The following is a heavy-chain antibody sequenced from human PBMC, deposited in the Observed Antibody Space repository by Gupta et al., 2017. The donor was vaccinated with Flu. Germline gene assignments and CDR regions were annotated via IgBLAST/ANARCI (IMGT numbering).Heavy chain of an antibody. CDR3: TTPRYCTSTSCGSIDY. Sequence: NWVRQAPGKGLEWVGRIKSKSEGETIDYAAPVEGRFTISTDASMGTLYLRMDSLKTEDTAVYYCTTPRYCTSTSCGSIDYWGEGTLVTVSS. CDR2: IKSKSEGETI. D-gene: IGHD2-2*01. J-gene: IGHJ4*02. V-gene: IGHV3-15*07.